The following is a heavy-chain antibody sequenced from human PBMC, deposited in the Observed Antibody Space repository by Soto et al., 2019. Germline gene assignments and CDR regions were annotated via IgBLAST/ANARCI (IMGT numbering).Heavy chain of an antibody. CDR1: GFTFSSYA. D-gene: IGHD5-18*01. Sequence: EVQLLESGGGLVQPGGSLRLSCAASGFTFSSYAMSWVRQAPGKGLEWVSDISGSGGRTYYADSVKGRFTISRDNSTNTLYLQMNSLRAEDTAVYYCAKIPPGYSDGYVYFDYWGQGTRVTVSS. CDR2: ISGSGGRT. V-gene: IGHV3-23*01. CDR3: AKIPPGYSDGYVYFDY. J-gene: IGHJ4*02.